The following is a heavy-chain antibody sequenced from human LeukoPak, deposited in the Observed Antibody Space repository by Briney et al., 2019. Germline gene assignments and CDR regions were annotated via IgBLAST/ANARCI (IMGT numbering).Heavy chain of an antibody. V-gene: IGHV1-3*01. D-gene: IGHD1-1*01. CDR3: ARDYGLQRVFDY. CDR2: INADNDNT. Sequence: ASVKVSCKASGYTFTTYAMHWVRQAPGQRLEWMGWINADNDNTKYSQKFQGRVTITRDTSASTVYMELSSLRSEDTAVCYCARDYGLQRVFDYWGQGTLVTVSS. J-gene: IGHJ4*02. CDR1: GYTFTTYA.